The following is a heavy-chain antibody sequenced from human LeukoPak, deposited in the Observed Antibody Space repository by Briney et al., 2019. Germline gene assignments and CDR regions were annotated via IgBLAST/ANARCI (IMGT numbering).Heavy chain of an antibody. CDR1: GYTFTIYG. J-gene: IGHJ3*02. CDR3: ARPMGSGDYEIAGTFDI. D-gene: IGHD4-17*01. CDR2: ISAYNDNT. V-gene: IGHV1-18*01. Sequence: ASVKLPCKASGYTFTIYGISWVRQAPGQGLEWVGWISAYNDNTNYAQKLQGRVNMTTHTSTRTAYMELRSLRSDDSAVYYCARPMGSGDYEIAGTFDIWGQGTMVTVSS.